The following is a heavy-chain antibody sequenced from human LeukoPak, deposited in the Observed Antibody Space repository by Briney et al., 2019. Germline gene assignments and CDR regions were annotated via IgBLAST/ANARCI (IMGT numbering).Heavy chain of an antibody. CDR3: ARTTLLGLDPPY. CDR2: ISTSSSYI. Sequence: GSLRLSCAASRFTVSSNYMSWVRQAPGKGLEWVSSISTSSSYIFYAGSVKGRFTISRDDAKDSLYLQMNSLRAEDTAVYYCARTTLLGLDPPYWGQGTLVTVSS. D-gene: IGHD1-1*01. J-gene: IGHJ4*02. V-gene: IGHV3-21*01. CDR1: RFTVSSNY.